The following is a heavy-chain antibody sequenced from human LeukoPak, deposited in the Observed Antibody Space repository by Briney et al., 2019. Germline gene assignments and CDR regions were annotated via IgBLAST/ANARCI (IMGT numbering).Heavy chain of an antibody. J-gene: IGHJ5*02. D-gene: IGHD2-15*01. Sequence: SETLSLTCTVSGDSISSYYWSWIRQPPGKGLEWIGYICYSGSTNYNPSLKNRVTISVDTSKNQLSLRLNSVTAADTAVYYCARAVVSWFDPWGQGTLVTVSS. CDR1: GDSISSYY. V-gene: IGHV4-59*01. CDR3: ARAVVSWFDP. CDR2: ICYSGST.